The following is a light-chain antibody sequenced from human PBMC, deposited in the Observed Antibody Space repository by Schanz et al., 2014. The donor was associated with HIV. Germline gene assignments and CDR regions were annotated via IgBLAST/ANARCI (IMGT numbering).Light chain of an antibody. V-gene: IGKV3-11*01. J-gene: IGKJ2*01. CDR1: QSVSSY. CDR2: DAS. Sequence: EIVLPQSPATLSLSPGERVTLSCRASQSVSSYLAWYQQKPGQAPRLLIHDASNRATGIPARFSGSGSGTDFTLTISSLEPEDFAVYYCQHYGTFGQGTKLEIK. CDR3: QHYGT.